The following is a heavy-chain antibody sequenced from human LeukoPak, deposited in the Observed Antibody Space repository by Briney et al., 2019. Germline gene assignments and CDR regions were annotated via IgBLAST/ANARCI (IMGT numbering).Heavy chain of an antibody. CDR1: GDSISSGGYY. D-gene: IGHD3-10*01. V-gene: IGHV4-31*03. J-gene: IGHJ4*02. Sequence: SQTLSLTCTVSGDSISSGGYYWNWIRQHPGKGLEWIGYIHDSESTYYNPSLKSRVAISVDTSKSQFSLRLSSVTAADTAVYYCARSLGVFYFDYWGQGTLVTVSS. CDR3: ARSLGVFYFDY. CDR2: IHDSEST.